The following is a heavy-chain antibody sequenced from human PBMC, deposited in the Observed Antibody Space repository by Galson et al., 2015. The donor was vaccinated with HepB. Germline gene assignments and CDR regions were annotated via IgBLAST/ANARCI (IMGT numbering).Heavy chain of an antibody. CDR2: ISSSSSYI. CDR1: GFTFSSYS. J-gene: IGHJ4*02. V-gene: IGHV3-21*01. Sequence: SLRLSCAASGFTFSSYSMNWVRQAPGKGLEWVSSISSSSSYIYYADSVKGRFTISKDNAKNSLYLQMNSLRAEDTAVYYCARGVGRNYYGSGSYNDYWGQGTLVTVSS. CDR3: ARGVGRNYYGSGSYNDY. D-gene: IGHD3-10*01.